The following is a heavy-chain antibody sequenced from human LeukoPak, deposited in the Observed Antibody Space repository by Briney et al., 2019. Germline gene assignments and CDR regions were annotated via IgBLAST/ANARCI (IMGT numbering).Heavy chain of an antibody. Sequence: GGSLRLSCAASGFTFSSYAMSWVRQAPGKGLEWVSSISSSSSYIYYADSVKGRFTISRDNAKNSLYLQMNSLRAEDTAVYYCARDGLYDYVWGSYLGYYYGMDVWGQGTTVTVSS. V-gene: IGHV3-21*01. D-gene: IGHD3-16*02. J-gene: IGHJ6*02. CDR1: GFTFSSYA. CDR3: ARDGLYDYVWGSYLGYYYGMDV. CDR2: ISSSSSYI.